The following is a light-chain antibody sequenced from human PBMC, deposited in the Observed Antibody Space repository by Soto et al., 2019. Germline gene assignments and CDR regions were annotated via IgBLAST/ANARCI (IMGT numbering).Light chain of an antibody. Sequence: DIQMTQSPSSVSESVGDRVTITCRASQDIASYLAWYQQKPGRAPKLLIFAASSLHSGVPSRFSGSGSGTDFTLTTSSLQPGDSATYYCQQGNSFPYTFGQGTKVDIK. CDR1: QDIASY. CDR3: QQGNSFPYT. J-gene: IGKJ2*01. CDR2: AAS. V-gene: IGKV1-12*01.